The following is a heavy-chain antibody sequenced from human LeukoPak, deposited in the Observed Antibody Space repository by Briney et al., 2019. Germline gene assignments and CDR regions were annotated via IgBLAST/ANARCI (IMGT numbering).Heavy chain of an antibody. CDR2: IIPILGIA. J-gene: IGHJ4*02. V-gene: IGHV1-69*04. D-gene: IGHD3-10*01. Sequence: ASVKVSCKASGGTFSSYAISWVRQAPGQGLEWMGRIIPILGIANYAQKFQGRVTITADKSTSTAYMELSSLRSEDTAVYYCASDYRGTMFRGVIPRWGVYFDYWGQGTLVTVSS. CDR1: GGTFSSYA. CDR3: ASDYRGTMFRGVIPRWGVYFDY.